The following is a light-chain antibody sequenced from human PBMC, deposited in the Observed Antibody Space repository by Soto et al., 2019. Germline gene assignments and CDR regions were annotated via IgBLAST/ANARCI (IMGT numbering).Light chain of an antibody. CDR3: SARRDSSTLFV. V-gene: IGLV2-14*01. Sequence: QSVLTQPASVSGSPGQLITISCTGTSSDVGDYNYVSLYQQHPGKAPKLMMYEVTNRPSGGTDCFSVSNSANTGYLTISGLQAEDEVDYYCSARRDSSTLFVFGAETKVTVL. CDR1: SSDVGDYNY. CDR2: EVT. J-gene: IGLJ1*01.